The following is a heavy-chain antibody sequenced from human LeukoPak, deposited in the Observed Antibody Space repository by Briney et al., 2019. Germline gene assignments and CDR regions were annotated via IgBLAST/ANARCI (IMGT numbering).Heavy chain of an antibody. Sequence: SETLSLTCTVSGGSISSYYWSWIRQPPGKGLEWIGRIYTSGSTNYNPSLNSRVTMSVDTSKNQFSLKLRSVTDTDTAVYYCARGITGTTGANYYYYHMDVWGKGTTVTVSS. D-gene: IGHD1-7*01. V-gene: IGHV4-4*07. CDR2: IYTSGST. J-gene: IGHJ6*03. CDR1: GGSISSYY. CDR3: ARGITGTTGANYYYYHMDV.